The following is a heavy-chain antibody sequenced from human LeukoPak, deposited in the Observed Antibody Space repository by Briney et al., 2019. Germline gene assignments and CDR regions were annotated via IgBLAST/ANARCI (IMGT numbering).Heavy chain of an antibody. CDR3: AKDMVRGVIIGGYFDY. J-gene: IGHJ4*02. CDR1: GFTFSSYG. Sequence: GGSLRLSCAASGFTFSSYGMHWVRQAPGKGLEWVAVIWYDGSNKYYADSVKGRFTISRDNSKNALYVQMNSLRAEDTAVYYCAKDMVRGVIIGGYFDYWGQGTQVTVSS. V-gene: IGHV3-30*02. CDR2: IWYDGSNK. D-gene: IGHD3-10*01.